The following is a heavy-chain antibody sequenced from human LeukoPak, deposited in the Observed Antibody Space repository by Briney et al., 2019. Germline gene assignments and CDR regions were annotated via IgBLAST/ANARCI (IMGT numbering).Heavy chain of an antibody. Sequence: ASVKVSCKASGGTFSSYAISWVRQAPGQGLEWMGGIIPIFGTANYAQKFQGRVTITADESTSTAYMELSRLRSDDTAVYYCASTVVTAYDYWGQGTLVTVSS. J-gene: IGHJ4*02. CDR1: GGTFSSYA. CDR3: ASTVVTAYDY. V-gene: IGHV1-69*13. D-gene: IGHD2-21*02. CDR2: IIPIFGTA.